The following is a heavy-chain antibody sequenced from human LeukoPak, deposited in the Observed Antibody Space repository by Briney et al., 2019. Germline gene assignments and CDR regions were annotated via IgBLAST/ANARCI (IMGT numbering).Heavy chain of an antibody. Sequence: SETLSLTCAVSGYSISSGYYWGWIRQPPGKGLEWIGSIYHSGSTYYNPSLQSRVTISVDTSKNQFSLKLSSVTAADTAVYYCARRYQVAAFYYFDYWGQGTLLTVSS. CDR2: IYHSGST. CDR1: GYSISSGYY. D-gene: IGHD2-15*01. V-gene: IGHV4-38-2*01. CDR3: ARRYQVAAFYYFDY. J-gene: IGHJ4*02.